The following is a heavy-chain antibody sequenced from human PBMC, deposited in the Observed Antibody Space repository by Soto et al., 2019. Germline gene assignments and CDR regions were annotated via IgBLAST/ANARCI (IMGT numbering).Heavy chain of an antibody. J-gene: IGHJ3*02. CDR3: ARYQSDGGYGVRAFDI. D-gene: IGHD5-12*01. V-gene: IGHV1-69*02. CDR2: IIPILGIA. CDR1: GGTFSSYT. Sequence: QVQLVQSGAEVKKPGSSVKVSCKASGGTFSSYTISWVRQAPGQGLEWMGRIIPILGIANYAQKFQGRVTITADKSTSTAYMELSSLRSEDTAVYYCARYQSDGGYGVRAFDIWGQGTMVTVSS.